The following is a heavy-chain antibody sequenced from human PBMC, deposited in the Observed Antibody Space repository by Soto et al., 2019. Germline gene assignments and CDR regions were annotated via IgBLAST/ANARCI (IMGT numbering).Heavy chain of an antibody. CDR2: ISYDGSNK. CDR1: GFTFSSYG. D-gene: IGHD3-3*01. V-gene: IGHV3-30*18. Sequence: GGSLRLSCAASGFTFSSYGMHWVRQAPGKGLEWVAVISYDGSNKYYADSVKGRFTISRDNSKNTLYLQMNSLRAEDTAVYYCAKDQGLLRFLEWIYYYYGMDVWGQGTTVTVSS. CDR3: AKDQGLLRFLEWIYYYYGMDV. J-gene: IGHJ6*02.